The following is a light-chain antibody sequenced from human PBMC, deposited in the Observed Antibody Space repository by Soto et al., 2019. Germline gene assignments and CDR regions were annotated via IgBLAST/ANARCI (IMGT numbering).Light chain of an antibody. V-gene: IGLV2-14*01. Sequence: QSVLAQPASVSGSPGQSITISCTGTSSDVGTYNYVSWYQHHPGKAPKLIIYEVSNRPSGVSNRFSGSKSGSTASLTISGLHAEDEADYHCTSYTRDTALVFGTGTKVTV. CDR3: TSYTRDTALV. J-gene: IGLJ1*01. CDR2: EVS. CDR1: SSDVGTYNY.